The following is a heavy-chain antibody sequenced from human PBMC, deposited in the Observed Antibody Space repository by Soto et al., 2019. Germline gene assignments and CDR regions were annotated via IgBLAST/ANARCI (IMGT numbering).Heavy chain of an antibody. CDR1: GLTFSSYA. V-gene: IGHV3-23*01. CDR3: AKNDFGDYYYYMDV. CDR2: ISGSGNTK. J-gene: IGHJ6*03. D-gene: IGHD4-17*01. Sequence: EVQLLESGGGLIQPGGSLRLSCAASGLTFSSYAMTWVRQAPGKGLEGVAGISGSGNTKYHADSVKGRFTISRDNSKNTLFLQMNSLRAEDTALYYCAKNDFGDYYYYMDVWGKGATVTVSS.